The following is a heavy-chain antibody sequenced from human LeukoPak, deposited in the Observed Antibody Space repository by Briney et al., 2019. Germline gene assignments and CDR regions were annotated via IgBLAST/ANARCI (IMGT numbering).Heavy chain of an antibody. D-gene: IGHD3-22*01. V-gene: IGHV5-51*01. CDR1: GDTFTSYW. J-gene: IGHJ4*02. Sequence: GESLKISCKASGDTFTSYWIGWVRQMPGKGLEWMGIIYPGDSDTRYSPSFQGQVTISADKSISTAYLQWSSLKASDTAMYYCARLSTNYYDSSGYTYYFDYWGQGTLVTVSS. CDR2: IYPGDSDT. CDR3: ARLSTNYYDSSGYTYYFDY.